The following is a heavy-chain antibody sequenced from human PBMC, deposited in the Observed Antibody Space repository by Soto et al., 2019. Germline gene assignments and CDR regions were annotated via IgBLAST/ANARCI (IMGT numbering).Heavy chain of an antibody. CDR2: IYHSGST. D-gene: IGHD5-12*01. CDR1: SGSISSSNW. V-gene: IGHV4-4*02. CDR3: ARESGYDPHLAGYYYYYYMDV. Sequence: SETLSLTCAVSSGSISSSNWWSWVRQPPGKGLEWIGEIYHSGSTNYNPSLKSRVTISVDKSKNQFSLKLSSVTAADTAVYYCARESGYDPHLAGYYYYYYMDVWGKGTTVTVSS. J-gene: IGHJ6*03.